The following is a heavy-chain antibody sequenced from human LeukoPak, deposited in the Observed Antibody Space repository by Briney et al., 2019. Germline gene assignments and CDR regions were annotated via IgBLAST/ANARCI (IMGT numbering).Heavy chain of an antibody. Sequence: GGSLRLSCAASGFTFSSYGMHWVRQAPGKGLEWVAVISYDGSNKYYADSVKGRFTISRDNSKNTLYLQMNSLRAEDTAVYYCAKEQSEYWGQGTLVTVSS. CDR2: ISYDGSNK. J-gene: IGHJ4*02. CDR3: AKEQSEY. CDR1: GFTFSSYG. V-gene: IGHV3-30*18.